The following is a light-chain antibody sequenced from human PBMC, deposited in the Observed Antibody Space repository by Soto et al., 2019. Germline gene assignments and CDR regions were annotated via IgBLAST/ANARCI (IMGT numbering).Light chain of an antibody. Sequence: EIVMTQSPATLSVSPGERATLSCRASQSVSSNLAWYQQKPGQAPRLLIHGASTRATDIPARFSGSGSGTEFTLTISSLQSEDFAVYYCQQYNNWPHTFGQGTKVDIK. V-gene: IGKV3-15*01. CDR2: GAS. J-gene: IGKJ2*01. CDR1: QSVSSN. CDR3: QQYNNWPHT.